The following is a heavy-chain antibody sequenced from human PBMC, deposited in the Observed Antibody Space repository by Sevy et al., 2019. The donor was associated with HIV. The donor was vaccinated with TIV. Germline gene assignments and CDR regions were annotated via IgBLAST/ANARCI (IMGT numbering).Heavy chain of an antibody. CDR2: ISGSGFNT. Sequence: GGSLRLSCAASGFTFSNYALNWVRQVPGKGLEWVSTISGSGFNTYYGDSVKGRFTISRDNSKNTLYLQMSSLSPEDTALYYCAKDRFDGSGYYPEGAFDIWGKGTKVTVS. CDR3: AKDRFDGSGYYPEGAFDI. J-gene: IGHJ3*02. D-gene: IGHD3-22*01. V-gene: IGHV3-23*01. CDR1: GFTFSNYA.